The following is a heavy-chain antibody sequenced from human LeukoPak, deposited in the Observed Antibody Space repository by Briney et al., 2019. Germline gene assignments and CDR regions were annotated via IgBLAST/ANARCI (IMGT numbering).Heavy chain of an antibody. CDR1: GFTFSSYA. Sequence: GGSLRLSCAASGFTFSSYAMSWVRQAPGKGLEWVSAISGSGGSTYYADSVKGRFTISRDNAKNSLYLQMNSLTAEDTAVYYCAPHSDYDILTGPNDYWGQGTLVTVSS. D-gene: IGHD3-9*01. CDR3: APHSDYDILTGPNDY. J-gene: IGHJ4*02. V-gene: IGHV3-23*01. CDR2: ISGSGGST.